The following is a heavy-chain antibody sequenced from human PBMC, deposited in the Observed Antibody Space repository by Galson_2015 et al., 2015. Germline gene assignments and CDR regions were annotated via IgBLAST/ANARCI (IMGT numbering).Heavy chain of an antibody. CDR2: LSHTGSSI. Sequence: SLRLSCAASGFTFSSPAMNWVRQAPGKGLEWVSALSHTGSSIYYADSVKGRITISRDNSKNTLYLHLNSLRADDTAVYYCAKDRRAVVMSAIDYWGQGTQVTVSS. CDR1: GFTFSSPA. J-gene: IGHJ4*02. CDR3: AKDRRAVVMSAIDY. D-gene: IGHD2-21*02. V-gene: IGHV3-23*01.